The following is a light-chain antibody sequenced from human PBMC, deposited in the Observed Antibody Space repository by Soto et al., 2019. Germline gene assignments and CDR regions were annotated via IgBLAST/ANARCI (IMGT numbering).Light chain of an antibody. J-gene: IGKJ1*01. Sequence: SVFTQSPGTLSLSPGKRATLSCRTSQSISSSYLAWYQQRPGQAPRLLIYGASNRASGIPVRFSGSGSGTDFTLTISRLEPEDFAVYYCQQYGSSPRTFGQGTKVDIK. CDR1: QSISSSY. CDR3: QQYGSSPRT. CDR2: GAS. V-gene: IGKV3-20*01.